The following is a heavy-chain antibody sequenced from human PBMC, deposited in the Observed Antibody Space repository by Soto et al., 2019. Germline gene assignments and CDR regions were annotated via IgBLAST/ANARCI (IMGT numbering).Heavy chain of an antibody. CDR1: GFTFSSYE. Sequence: PGGSLRLSCAASGFTFSSYEMNWVRQAPGKGLEWVSYISSSGSDRYYADSVRGRFTISRGNAKNSLYLQMTSLRAEDTGVYYCVRAPANYYYYGLDVWGQGTTVTSP. CDR2: ISSSGSDR. V-gene: IGHV3-48*03. CDR3: VRAPANYYYYGLDV. J-gene: IGHJ6*02.